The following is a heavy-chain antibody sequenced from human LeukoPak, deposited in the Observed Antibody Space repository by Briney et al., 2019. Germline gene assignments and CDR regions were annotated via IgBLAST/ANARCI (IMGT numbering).Heavy chain of an antibody. CDR2: ISGSGTDI. CDR3: AREYYDYVWGSYRWYYFDY. Sequence: GGSLRLSCEASGFTFSDPYMSWIRQAPGKGLECLSYISGSGTDIYYADSVKGRFTISRDNAKNSLYLQMNSLRAEDTAVYYCAREYYDYVWGSYRWYYFDYWGQGTLVTVSS. J-gene: IGHJ4*02. V-gene: IGHV3-11*04. CDR1: GFTFSDPY. D-gene: IGHD3-16*02.